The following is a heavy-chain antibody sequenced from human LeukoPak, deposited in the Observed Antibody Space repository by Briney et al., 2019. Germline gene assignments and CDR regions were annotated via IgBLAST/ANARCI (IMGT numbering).Heavy chain of an antibody. Sequence: GGSLRLSCAASGFTFSSYWMSWVRQAPGKGLEWVADIKQDGSEKNYVDSVKGRFTISRDNAKNSLYLQMNSLRADDTAVYYCARFAAGGSYYYYMDVWGKGTTVTVSS. CDR1: GFTFSSYW. V-gene: IGHV3-7*01. CDR2: IKQDGSEK. D-gene: IGHD6-25*01. J-gene: IGHJ6*03. CDR3: ARFAAGGSYYYYMDV.